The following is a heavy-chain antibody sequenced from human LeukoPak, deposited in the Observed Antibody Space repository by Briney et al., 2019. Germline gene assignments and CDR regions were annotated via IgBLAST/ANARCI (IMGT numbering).Heavy chain of an antibody. CDR1: GYTFTSYG. D-gene: IGHD5-18*01. Sequence: ASVKVSCKASGYTFTSYGISWVRQAPGQGLEWMGWISAYNGNTNYAQKLQGRVTMTTDTSTSTAYIELRSLRSDDTAVYYCARSSYLYSYSTNWGQGTLVTVSS. J-gene: IGHJ4*02. CDR2: ISAYNGNT. V-gene: IGHV1-18*01. CDR3: ARSSYLYSYSTN.